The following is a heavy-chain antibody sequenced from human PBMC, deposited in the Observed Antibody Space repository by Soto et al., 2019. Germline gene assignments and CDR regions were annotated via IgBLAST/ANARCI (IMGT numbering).Heavy chain of an antibody. V-gene: IGHV3-23*01. D-gene: IGHD1-26*01. CDR3: AKVGGSLMSLYDFDS. Sequence: PGGSLCLSCEASGFTFGDYTITWVRQAPRKGLELVSGGSGVARGTFYADSARDRFTISRDNSKNTLYLQMDRLTVEDTALYYFAKVGGSLMSLYDFDSWGQGTQVTVSS. CDR2: GSGVARGT. J-gene: IGHJ4*02. CDR1: GFTFGDYT.